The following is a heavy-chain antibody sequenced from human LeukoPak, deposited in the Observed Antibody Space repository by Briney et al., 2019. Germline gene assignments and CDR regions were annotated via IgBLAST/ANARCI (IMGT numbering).Heavy chain of an antibody. CDR3: ARDRGSWTINWFDP. Sequence: GGSLRLSCAASGFTFSSYSMNWVRQAPGKGLEWVSYISSSSSTIYYADSVKGRFTISRDNAKNSLYLQMNSLRAEDTAVYYCARDRGSWTINWFDPWGQGTLVTVSS. CDR2: ISSSSSTI. CDR1: GFTFSSYS. D-gene: IGHD6-13*01. V-gene: IGHV3-48*04. J-gene: IGHJ5*02.